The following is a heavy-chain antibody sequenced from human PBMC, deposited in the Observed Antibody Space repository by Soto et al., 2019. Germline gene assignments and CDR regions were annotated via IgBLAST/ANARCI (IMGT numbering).Heavy chain of an antibody. J-gene: IGHJ4*02. CDR2: ISAYNGNT. V-gene: IGHV1-18*04. CDR3: ARAPGYSSSWYEVDY. Sequence: ASVKVSCKASGYTFTSYGISWVRQAPGQGLEWMGWISAYNGNTNYAQKLQGRVTMTTDTSTSTAYMELRSLRSDDTAVYYCARAPGYSSSWYEVDYWGQGXLVTVSS. CDR1: GYTFTSYG. D-gene: IGHD6-13*01.